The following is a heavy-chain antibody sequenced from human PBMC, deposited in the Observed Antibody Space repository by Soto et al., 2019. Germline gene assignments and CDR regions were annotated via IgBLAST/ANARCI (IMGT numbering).Heavy chain of an antibody. Sequence: QLQLQESGPGLVKPSETLSLTCTVSGGSVSSGSYDWGWIRQPPGKGLEWIGSIYYSGNTYYNPSLKSRVTITVDTSKNQFSLKLSSVTAADTAVYYCARHVGGYYYYMDVWGKGTTVTVSS. D-gene: IGHD2-15*01. CDR2: IYYSGNT. J-gene: IGHJ6*03. CDR1: GGSVSSGSYD. CDR3: ARHVGGYYYYMDV. V-gene: IGHV4-39*01.